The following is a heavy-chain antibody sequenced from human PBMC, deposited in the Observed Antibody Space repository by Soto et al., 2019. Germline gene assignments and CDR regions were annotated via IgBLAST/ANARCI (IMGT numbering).Heavy chain of an antibody. V-gene: IGHV3-21*01. Sequence: GGSLRLSCAASGFTFTSYSMNWVRHAPGKGLEWVSSISSSSSYIYYADSVKGRFTISRDNAKNSLYLQMNSLRAEDTAVYYCARGDILVGYYYGMDVWGQGTTVTVSS. J-gene: IGHJ6*02. CDR1: GFTFTSYS. CDR2: ISSSSSYI. D-gene: IGHD3-9*01. CDR3: ARGDILVGYYYGMDV.